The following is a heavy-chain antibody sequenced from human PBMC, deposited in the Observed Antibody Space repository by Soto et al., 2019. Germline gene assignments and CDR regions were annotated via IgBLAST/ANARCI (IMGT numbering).Heavy chain of an antibody. V-gene: IGHV5-10-1*01. CDR3: ARQIYDSDTGPNFQYYFDS. CDR2: IGPSDSQT. Sequence: PGESLKISCEGSGYSFAGYGITWVRQKPGKGLEWMGRIGPSDSQTYYSPSFRGHVTISVTKSITTVFLQWSSLRASDTAMYYCARQIYDSDTGPNFQYYFDSWGQGTPVTVSS. J-gene: IGHJ4*02. CDR1: GYSFAGYG. D-gene: IGHD3-22*01.